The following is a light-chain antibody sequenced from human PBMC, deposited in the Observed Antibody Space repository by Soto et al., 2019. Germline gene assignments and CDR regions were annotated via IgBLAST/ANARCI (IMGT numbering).Light chain of an antibody. Sequence: QSALTQPASVSGSPGQSITISCTGTSSDVGGYNFVSWYQQHPGKPPRLIIYEVSSRPSGVSYRFSGSKSGNTASLTISGLQAEDEADYYCSSYTLRNTLVLFGGGTKVTVL. J-gene: IGLJ3*02. CDR2: EVS. V-gene: IGLV2-14*01. CDR3: SSYTLRNTLVL. CDR1: SSDVGGYNF.